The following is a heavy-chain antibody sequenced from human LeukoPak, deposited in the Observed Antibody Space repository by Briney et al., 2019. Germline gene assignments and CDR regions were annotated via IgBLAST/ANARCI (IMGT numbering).Heavy chain of an antibody. CDR3: ARDLASSSGYYYEFDY. J-gene: IGHJ4*02. D-gene: IGHD3-22*01. CDR1: GGSISTYY. CDR2: IYHSGST. Sequence: ASETLSLTCTVSGGSISTYYWSWIRQPPGKGLEWIGSIYHSGSTYYNPSLKSRVTISVDTSKNQFSLKLSSVTAADTAVDYCARDLASSSGYYYEFDYWGQGTLVTVSS. V-gene: IGHV4-38-2*02.